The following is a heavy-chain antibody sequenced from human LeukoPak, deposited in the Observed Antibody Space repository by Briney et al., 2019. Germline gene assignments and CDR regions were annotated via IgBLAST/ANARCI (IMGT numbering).Heavy chain of an antibody. D-gene: IGHD6-19*01. V-gene: IGHV3-48*03. J-gene: IGHJ4*02. CDR3: ATSYSSGWYYFDY. Sequence: GGSLRLSCAASGFTFSSYEMNWVRQAPGKGLEWVSYISSSGSTMYHADSVKGRFTISRDNAKNSLYLQMNSLRAEDTAVYYCATSYSSGWYYFDYWGQGTLVTVSS. CDR1: GFTFSSYE. CDR2: ISSSGSTM.